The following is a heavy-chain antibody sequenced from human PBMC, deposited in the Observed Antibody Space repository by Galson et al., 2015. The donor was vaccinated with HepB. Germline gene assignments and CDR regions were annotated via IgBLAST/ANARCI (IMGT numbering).Heavy chain of an antibody. CDR1: GYTFTSYG. D-gene: IGHD4-17*01. J-gene: IGHJ4*02. CDR2: ISAYNGNT. CDR3: ARGSGDDGDYEYYFDY. V-gene: IGHV1-18*04. Sequence: SVKVSCKASGYTFTSYGISWVRQAPGQGLEWMGWISAYNGNTNYAQKLQGRVTMTTDTSASTAYMELRSLRSDDTAVYYCARGSGDDGDYEYYFDYWGQGTLVTVSS.